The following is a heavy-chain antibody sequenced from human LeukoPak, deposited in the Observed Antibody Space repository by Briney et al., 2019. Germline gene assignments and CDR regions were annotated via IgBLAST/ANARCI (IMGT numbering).Heavy chain of an antibody. CDR3: ASPGGVPTPDP. CDR1: GFTFSSYA. D-gene: IGHD3-16*01. J-gene: IGHJ5*02. Sequence: GGSLRLSCAASGFTFSSYAMSWVRQAPGKGLEWVSAISGSGGSTYYADSVKGRFAISRDNSKNTLHLQMNSLRAEDTAVYYCASPGGVPTPDPWGQGTLVTASS. CDR2: ISGSGGST. V-gene: IGHV3-23*01.